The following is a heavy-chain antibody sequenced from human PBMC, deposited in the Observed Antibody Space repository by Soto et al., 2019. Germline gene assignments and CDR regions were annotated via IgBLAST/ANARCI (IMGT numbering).Heavy chain of an antibody. D-gene: IGHD6-19*01. J-gene: IGHJ6*02. V-gene: IGHV3-30*18. CDR1: GFTFRSYG. Sequence: PGGSLRLSCAASGFTFRSYGMHWVRQAPGKGLEWVAVISYDGRNKYYADSVKGRFTISRDNSKNTLYLQMSSLRAEDTAVYYCVKDGSSGWPYYYGLDVWGQGTTVTVSS. CDR3: VKDGSSGWPYYYGLDV. CDR2: ISYDGRNK.